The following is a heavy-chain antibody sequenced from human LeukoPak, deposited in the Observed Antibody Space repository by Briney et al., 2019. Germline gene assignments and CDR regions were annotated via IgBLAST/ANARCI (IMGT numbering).Heavy chain of an antibody. J-gene: IGHJ4*02. V-gene: IGHV4-39*02. CDR1: GGSISSRSYY. D-gene: IGHD3-22*01. CDR3: ARGEKTYYSDSSGYYYFDY. CDR2: IYYSGST. Sequence: SETLSLTCSVSGGSISSRSYYWRWIRQPPGKGLEWMGSIYYSGSTYYNPSLKTRVTISVDTSKNHFSLNLSSVTAAATDVYYCARGEKTYYSDSSGYYYFDYWGQGTLVTVSS.